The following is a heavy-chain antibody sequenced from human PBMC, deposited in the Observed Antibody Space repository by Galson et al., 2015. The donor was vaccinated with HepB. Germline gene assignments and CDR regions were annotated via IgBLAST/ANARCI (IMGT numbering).Heavy chain of an antibody. D-gene: IGHD3-22*01. Sequence: SVKVSCKASGYTFTSYAMHWVRQAPGQRLEWMGWINAGNGNTKYSQKFQGRVTITRDTSASTAYMELSSLRSEDTAVYYCARGGDYYDSSGYAFDIWGQGTMVTVSS. CDR2: INAGNGNT. J-gene: IGHJ3*02. CDR3: ARGGDYYDSSGYAFDI. V-gene: IGHV1-3*01. CDR1: GYTFTSYA.